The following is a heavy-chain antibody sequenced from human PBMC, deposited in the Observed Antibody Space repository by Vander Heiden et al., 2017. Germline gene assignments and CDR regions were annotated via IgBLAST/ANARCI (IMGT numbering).Heavy chain of an antibody. J-gene: IGHJ4*02. V-gene: IGHV3-72*01. Sequence: EVQLVESGGGLLQPGGSLRLSCAASGFTFSDHYMDWVRQAPGKGLEWVGRIRNKAKNYAIEYAASVKGRFTISRDDSKNSLYLQMNSLKIEDTAVYYCARRYSGSYYDYWGQGTLVTVSS. D-gene: IGHD1-26*01. CDR1: GFTFSDHY. CDR2: IRNKAKNYAI. CDR3: ARRYSGSYYDY.